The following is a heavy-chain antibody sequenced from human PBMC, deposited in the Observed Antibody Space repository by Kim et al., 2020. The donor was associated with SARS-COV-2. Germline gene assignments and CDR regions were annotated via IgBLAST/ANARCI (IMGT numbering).Heavy chain of an antibody. J-gene: IGHJ4*03. CDR1: GFTFSSYA. D-gene: IGHD2-15*01. Sequence: GGSLRLSCAASGFTFSSYAMRWVRQAPGKGLEWVAVISYDGSNKYYTDSVKGRFTISRDNSKNTLYLQMNSLRAEDTAVYYCARDPGYCSGGSCY. CDR3: ARDPGYCSGGSCY. CDR2: ISYDGSNK. V-gene: IGHV3-30-3*01.